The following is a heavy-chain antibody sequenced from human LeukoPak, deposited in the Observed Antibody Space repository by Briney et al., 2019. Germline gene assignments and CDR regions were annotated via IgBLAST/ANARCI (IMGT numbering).Heavy chain of an antibody. CDR3: AKGHYDDWYHFDY. Sequence: PGGSLRLSCAASGFTFTGFAMCWVRQAPGKGLEWFSAITGSGGDTNNPDSVKGRFTISRDNSNGTLFLQMNSLRRDNTAVYYCAKGHYDDWYHFDYWGQGALVTVSA. V-gene: IGHV3-23*01. D-gene: IGHD3-3*01. CDR2: ITGSGGDT. J-gene: IGHJ4*02. CDR1: GFTFTGFA.